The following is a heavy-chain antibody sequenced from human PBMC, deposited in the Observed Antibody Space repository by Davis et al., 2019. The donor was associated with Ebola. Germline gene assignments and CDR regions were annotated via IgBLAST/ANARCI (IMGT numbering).Heavy chain of an antibody. Sequence: GESLKISCAASGFTFSSYGMHWVRQAPGKGLEWVAVIWYDGSNKYYADSVKGRFTISRDNAKNSLYLQMNSLRAEDTAVYYCARVVRPLRFLEWLSPSYMDVWGKGTTVTVSS. J-gene: IGHJ6*03. V-gene: IGHV3-33*01. D-gene: IGHD3-3*01. CDR1: GFTFSSYG. CDR3: ARVVRPLRFLEWLSPSYMDV. CDR2: IWYDGSNK.